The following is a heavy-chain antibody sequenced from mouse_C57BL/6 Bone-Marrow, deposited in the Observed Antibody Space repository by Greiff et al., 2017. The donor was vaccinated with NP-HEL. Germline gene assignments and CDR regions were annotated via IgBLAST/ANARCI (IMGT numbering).Heavy chain of an antibody. Sequence: VQLQQSGAELVRPGASVKLSCTASGFNIKDDYMYWVKQRPEQGLEWIGWIDPENGDTEYASKFQGKATITADTSSNTAYLQLSSLTSEDTAVYYCTTGWLLAWFAYWGQGTLVTVSA. J-gene: IGHJ3*01. V-gene: IGHV14-4*01. CDR1: GFNIKDDY. CDR3: TTGWLLAWFAY. D-gene: IGHD2-3*01. CDR2: IDPENGDT.